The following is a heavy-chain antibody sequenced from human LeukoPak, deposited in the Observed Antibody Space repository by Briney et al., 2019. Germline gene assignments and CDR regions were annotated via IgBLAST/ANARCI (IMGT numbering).Heavy chain of an antibody. CDR1: GGSFSGYY. D-gene: IGHD2-2*01. CDR3: ARDLAGSYCSSTSCYAVGWFDP. J-gene: IGHJ5*02. V-gene: IGHV4-34*09. Sequence: SETLSLTCAVYGGSFSGYYWSWIRQPPGKGLEWIGEINHSGSTNYNPSLKSRVTISVETSKNQFSLKLSSVTAADTAVYYCARDLAGSYCSSTSCYAVGWFDPWGQGTLVTVSS. CDR2: INHSGST.